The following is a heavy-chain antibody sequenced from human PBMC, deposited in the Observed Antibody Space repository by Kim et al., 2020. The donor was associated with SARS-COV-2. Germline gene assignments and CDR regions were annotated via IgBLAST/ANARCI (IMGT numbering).Heavy chain of an antibody. J-gene: IGHJ6*02. Sequence: GGSLRLSCAASGFTFSSYAMHWVRQAPGKGLEWVAVISYDGSNKYYADSVKGRFTISRDNSKNTLYLQMNSLRAEDTAVYYCARESGAYYYGSGSYYCGSCFYGMDVWGQGTTVTVSS. CDR3: ARESGAYYYGSGSYYCGSCFYGMDV. V-gene: IGHV3-30*04. D-gene: IGHD3-10*01. CDR1: GFTFSSYA. CDR2: ISYDGSNK.